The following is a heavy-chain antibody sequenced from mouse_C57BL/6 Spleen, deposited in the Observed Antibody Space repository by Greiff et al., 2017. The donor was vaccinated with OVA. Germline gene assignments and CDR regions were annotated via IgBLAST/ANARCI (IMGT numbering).Heavy chain of an antibody. J-gene: IGHJ4*01. Sequence: EVKLVESGGDLVKPGGSLKLSCAASGFTFSSYGMSWVRQTPDKRLEWVATISSGGSYTYYPDSVKGRFTISRDNAKNPLYLQMSSLKSEDTAMYYCARAFYYGNYEGNAMDYWGQGTSVTVSS. V-gene: IGHV5-6*02. CDR3: ARAFYYGNYEGNAMDY. CDR2: ISSGGSYT. CDR1: GFTFSSYG. D-gene: IGHD2-1*01.